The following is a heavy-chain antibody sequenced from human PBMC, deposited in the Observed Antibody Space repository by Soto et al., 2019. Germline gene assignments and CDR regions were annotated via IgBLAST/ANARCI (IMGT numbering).Heavy chain of an antibody. CDR1: GFTFSTYA. CDR2: ISGSGGST. D-gene: IGHD6-6*01. Sequence: EVQLLESGGGLVQPGGSLRLSCAASGFTFSTYALSWVRQAPGKGLEWVSAISGSGGSTYYADSMKGRFTISRDNSKNTLYLQMHSLRAEDTAVYYCAKNWETTSSSSSHWGQGTLVTVSS. J-gene: IGHJ4*02. CDR3: AKNWETTSSSSSH. V-gene: IGHV3-23*01.